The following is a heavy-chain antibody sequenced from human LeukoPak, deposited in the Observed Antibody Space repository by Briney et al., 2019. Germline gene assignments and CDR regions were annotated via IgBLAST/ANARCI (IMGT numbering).Heavy chain of an antibody. J-gene: IGHJ4*02. Sequence: GASVKVSCKASGYTFTSYDINWVRQATGQGLEWMGWMNPNSGNTGYAQKLQGRVTMTTDTSTSTAYMELRSLRSDDTAVYYCARDLFGYCGGDCYSPIDYWGQGTLVTVSS. D-gene: IGHD2-21*02. CDR3: ARDLFGYCGGDCYSPIDY. CDR1: GYTFTSYD. V-gene: IGHV1-8*01. CDR2: MNPNSGNT.